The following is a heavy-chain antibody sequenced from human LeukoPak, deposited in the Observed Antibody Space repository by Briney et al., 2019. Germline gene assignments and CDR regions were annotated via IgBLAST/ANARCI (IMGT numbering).Heavy chain of an antibody. D-gene: IGHD3-10*01. CDR2: IYYSGST. CDR3: YGSGSYYRIHDAFDI. Sequence: PSETLSLTCAVSGGSISGWYWSWIRQPPGKGLEWIGYIYYSGSTNYNPSLKSRVTISVDTSKNQFSLKLSSVTAADTAVYYCYGSGSYYRIHDAFDIWGQGTMVTVSS. CDR1: GGSISGWY. V-gene: IGHV4-59*01. J-gene: IGHJ3*02.